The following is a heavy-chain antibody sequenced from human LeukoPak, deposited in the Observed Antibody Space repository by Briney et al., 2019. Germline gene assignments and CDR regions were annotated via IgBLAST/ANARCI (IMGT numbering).Heavy chain of an antibody. V-gene: IGHV3-33*01. CDR2: IWYDGSNK. J-gene: IGHJ4*02. CDR3: ARDLFLAAAGPPDY. CDR1: GFTFSSYG. D-gene: IGHD6-13*01. Sequence: PGRSLRLSCAASGFTFSSYGMHWVRQAPGKGLEWVAVIWYDGSNKYYADSVKGRFTISRDNSKNTLYLQMNSLRAEDTAAYYCARDLFLAAAGPPDYWGQGTLVTVSS.